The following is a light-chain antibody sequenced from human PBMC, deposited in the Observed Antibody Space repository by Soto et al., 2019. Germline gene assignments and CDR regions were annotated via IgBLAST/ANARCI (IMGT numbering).Light chain of an antibody. Sequence: QSALTQPASVSGSPGQSITISCTGTSSDVGGYNYVSWYQQHPGKAPKLMIYEVSNRPSGVSNRFSGSKSGNTASLTISGLQPEDEADYYCSSYTSISTLAYVFGTGTKVTVL. J-gene: IGLJ1*01. CDR3: SSYTSISTLAYV. V-gene: IGLV2-14*01. CDR1: SSDVGGYNY. CDR2: EVS.